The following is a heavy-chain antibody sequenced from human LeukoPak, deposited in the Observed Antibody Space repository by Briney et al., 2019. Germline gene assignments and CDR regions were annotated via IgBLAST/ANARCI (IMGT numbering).Heavy chain of an antibody. CDR2: IYTSGST. J-gene: IGHJ6*03. CDR3: ARAYDSSGLYYYYYYMDV. Sequence: PSETLSLTCTVSGGSISSGSYYWSWIRQPAGKGLEWIGRIYTSGSTNYNPSLKSRVTISVDTSKNQFSLKLSSVTAADTAVYYCARAYDSSGLYYYYYYMDVWGKGTTVTISS. D-gene: IGHD3-22*01. V-gene: IGHV4-61*02. CDR1: GGSISSGSYY.